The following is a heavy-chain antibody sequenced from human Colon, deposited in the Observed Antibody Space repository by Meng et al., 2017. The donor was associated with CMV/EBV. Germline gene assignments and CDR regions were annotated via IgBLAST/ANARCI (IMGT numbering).Heavy chain of an antibody. J-gene: IGHJ6*02. CDR2: IIPIFGTA. Sequence: SVKVSCKASGGTFSNYALNWVRQAPGQGLEWMGGIIPIFGTANYAQKFQGRVTITTDESTSTAYMELSSLRSEDTAVYYCARDFANGATPTLGLRYYYYYGMDVWGQGTTVTVSS. CDR1: GGTFSNYA. V-gene: IGHV1-69*05. CDR3: ARDFANGATPTLGLRYYYYYGMDV. D-gene: IGHD2-8*01.